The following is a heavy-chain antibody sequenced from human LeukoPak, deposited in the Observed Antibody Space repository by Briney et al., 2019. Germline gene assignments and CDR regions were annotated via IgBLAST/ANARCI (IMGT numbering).Heavy chain of an antibody. CDR1: GFPFSSYA. CDR2: ISGSGGST. V-gene: IGHV3-23*01. Sequence: GALRLSCAASGFPFSSYAMSWFRQPPGKGLEGVAAISGSGGSTYYAHSGKGRCTISRENSKNKMYLQLNSMRAEDTAVYYCAKDTRYYDIFTGYYFDYWGQGTLVTVSS. D-gene: IGHD3-9*01. J-gene: IGHJ4*02. CDR3: AKDTRYYDIFTGYYFDY.